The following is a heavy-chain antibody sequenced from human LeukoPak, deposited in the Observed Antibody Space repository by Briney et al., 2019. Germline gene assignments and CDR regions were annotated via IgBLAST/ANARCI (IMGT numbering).Heavy chain of an antibody. Sequence: GGSLRLSCEASGFTFINTRMAWVRQAPGRGLDWVANINQDGRTRQYADSVRGRFIISRDNARNSLYLEMNRLRAEDSGRYHCARDMKGNLDYWGQGILVTVSS. V-gene: IGHV3-7*01. CDR2: INQDGRTR. CDR1: GFTFINTR. D-gene: IGHD3-16*01. CDR3: ARDMKGNLDY. J-gene: IGHJ4*02.